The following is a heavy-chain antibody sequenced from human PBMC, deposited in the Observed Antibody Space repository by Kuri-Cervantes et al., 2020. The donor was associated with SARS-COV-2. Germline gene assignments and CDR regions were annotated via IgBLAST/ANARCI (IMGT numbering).Heavy chain of an antibody. CDR2: IKSKTDGGTT. J-gene: IGHJ4*02. D-gene: IGHD3-9*01. V-gene: IGHV3-15*01. CDR1: GFTVSSNY. CDR3: AKDTPGPNYDILTGYYLY. Sequence: GESLKISCAASGFTVSSNYMSWVRQAPGKGLEWVGRIKSKTDGGTTDYAAPVKGRFTISRDDSKNTLYLQMNSLKTEDTAVYYCAKDTPGPNYDILTGYYLYWGQGTLVTVSS.